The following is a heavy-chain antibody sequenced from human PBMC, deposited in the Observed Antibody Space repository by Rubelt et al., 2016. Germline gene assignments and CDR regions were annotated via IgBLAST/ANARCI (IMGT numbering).Heavy chain of an antibody. Sequence: GLEWMGGIIPIFGTANYAQKFQGRVTITADKSTSTAYMELSSLRSEDTAVYYCARAPSSSSDRYMDVWGKGTTVTVSS. J-gene: IGHJ6*03. D-gene: IGHD6-6*01. CDR2: IIPIFGTA. CDR3: ARAPSSSSDRYMDV. V-gene: IGHV1-69*06.